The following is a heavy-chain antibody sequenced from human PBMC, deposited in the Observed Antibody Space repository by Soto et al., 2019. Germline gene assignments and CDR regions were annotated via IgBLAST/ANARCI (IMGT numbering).Heavy chain of an antibody. Sequence: GGSLRLSCAASGFTFSTYSMNWVRQAPGKGLEWISYISSSSRIIYYADSVKGRFTISKDNAKNSLYLQMNSLRAEDTAVYYCASGQPIXYWSQGTLVTVSS. CDR3: ASGQPIXY. CDR2: ISSSSRII. V-gene: IGHV3-48*01. CDR1: GFTFSTYS. D-gene: IGHD5-18*01. J-gene: IGHJ4*02.